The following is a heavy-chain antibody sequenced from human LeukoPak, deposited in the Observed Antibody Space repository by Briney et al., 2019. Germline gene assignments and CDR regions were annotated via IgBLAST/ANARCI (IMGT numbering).Heavy chain of an antibody. Sequence: ASVKVSCKASGYTFTSYYMHWVRQAPGQGLEWMGIINPSGGSTSYAQKFQGRVTMTRDMSTSTVYMELSSLRSEDTAVYYCARDGGYCGGDCQGIYYYYYMDVWGKGTTVTVSS. V-gene: IGHV1-46*01. CDR3: ARDGGYCGGDCQGIYYYYYMDV. J-gene: IGHJ6*03. CDR2: INPSGGST. CDR1: GYTFTSYY. D-gene: IGHD2-21*02.